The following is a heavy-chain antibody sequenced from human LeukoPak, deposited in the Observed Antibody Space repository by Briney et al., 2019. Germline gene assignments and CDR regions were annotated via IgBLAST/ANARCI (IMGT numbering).Heavy chain of an antibody. CDR2: IHIDGTT. J-gene: IGHJ4*02. V-gene: IGHV3-66*01. CDR1: GFSVNSNH. D-gene: IGHD6-19*01. CDR3: ARVVPYSSVWVPGDY. Sequence: GGSLRLSCAASGFSVNSNHMKCVRQAPVKGLEWVSAIHIDGTTYYADSVKGRFIISRDNFRNTVFLQMNSLRAEDTAVCYCARVVPYSSVWVPGDYWGQGTLVTASS.